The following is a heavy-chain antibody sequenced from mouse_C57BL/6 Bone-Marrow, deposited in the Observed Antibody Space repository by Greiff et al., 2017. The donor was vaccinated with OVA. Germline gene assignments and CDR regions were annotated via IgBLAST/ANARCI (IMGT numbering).Heavy chain of an antibody. CDR2: IWSGGST. V-gene: IGHV2-2*01. J-gene: IGHJ3*01. CDR3: ASSNWFWFAY. CDR1: GFSLTSYG. D-gene: IGHD4-1*01. Sequence: QVHVKQSGPGLVQPSQSLSITCTVSGFSLTSYGVHWVRQSPGKGLEWLGVIWSGGSTDYNAAFISRLSISKDNSKSQVFFKMNSLQADDTAIYYCASSNWFWFAYWGQGTLVTVSA.